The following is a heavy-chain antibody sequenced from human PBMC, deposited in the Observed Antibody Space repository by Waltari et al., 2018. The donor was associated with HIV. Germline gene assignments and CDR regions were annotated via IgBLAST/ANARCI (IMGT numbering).Heavy chain of an antibody. V-gene: IGHV1-45*02. CDR3: ARSRDYGSGKDYDMDV. Sequence: QMQLVQSGAEVKKTGSSVKVSCKASGYTFTYRYLHWVRQAPGQALEWMGCITPFNGNTNYAQKVQDRVTITRDRSMSTAYMELSSLRFEDTAMYYCARSRDYGSGKDYDMDVWGQGTTVTVSS. CDR1: GYTFTYRY. CDR2: ITPFNGNT. J-gene: IGHJ6*02. D-gene: IGHD3-10*01.